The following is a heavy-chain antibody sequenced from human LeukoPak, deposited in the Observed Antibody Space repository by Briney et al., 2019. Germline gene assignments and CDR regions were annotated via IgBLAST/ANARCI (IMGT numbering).Heavy chain of an antibody. J-gene: IGHJ3*02. V-gene: IGHV3-7*01. CDR2: IKQDGSEK. CDR3: ARFGGWSLAAFDI. CDR1: GFTFSSYW. Sequence: GGSLRLSCAASGFTFSSYWMSWVRQAPGKGLEWVANIKQDGSEKYYVDSVKGRFTISRDNAKNSLYLQMNSLRAEDTAVYYCARFGGWSLAAFDIWGQGTMVTVSS. D-gene: IGHD6-19*01.